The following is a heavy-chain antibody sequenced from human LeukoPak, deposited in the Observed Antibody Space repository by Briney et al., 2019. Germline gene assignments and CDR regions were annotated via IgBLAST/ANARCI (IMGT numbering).Heavy chain of an antibody. J-gene: IGHJ4*02. CDR3: VREQPGDGWSGFDY. D-gene: IGHD6-19*01. CDR1: EFTFRSYA. CDR2: ISDDGSRQ. V-gene: IGHV3-30*15. Sequence: GGSLRLSCAASEFTFRSYAMHWVRQAPGKGLEWVAVISDDGSRQHYADFLEGRFTISRDNSKNTVSLQMSSLTSEDTAVYFCVREQPGDGWSGFDYWGQGTLVTVSS.